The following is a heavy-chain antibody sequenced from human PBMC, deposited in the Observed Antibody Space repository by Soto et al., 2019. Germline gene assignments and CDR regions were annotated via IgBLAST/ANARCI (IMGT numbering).Heavy chain of an antibody. D-gene: IGHD2-15*01. CDR2: IWYDGSNK. CDR1: GFTFSSYG. J-gene: IGHJ2*01. Sequence: GGSLRLSCAASGFTFSSYGMHWVRQAPGKGLEWVAVIWYDGSNKYYADSVKGRFTISRDNSKNTLYLQMNSLRAEDTAVYYCARDGGITPLGYCSGGSCYSDPPASTSKYWYFDLWGRGTLVTVSS. CDR3: ARDGGITPLGYCSGGSCYSDPPASTSKYWYFDL. V-gene: IGHV3-33*01.